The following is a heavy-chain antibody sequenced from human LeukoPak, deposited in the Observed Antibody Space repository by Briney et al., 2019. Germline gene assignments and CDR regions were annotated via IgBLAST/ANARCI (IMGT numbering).Heavy chain of an antibody. J-gene: IGHJ4*02. Sequence: GSLRLSCTASGFTFGYYAMSWFRQAPGKGLEWVSYISSSSSYTNYADSVKGRFTISRDNAKNSLSLQMNGLRAEDTAVYYCARARGMDDYGDFRIKWGQGTLVTVSS. V-gene: IGHV3-11*06. CDR1: GFTFGYYA. CDR3: ARARGMDDYGDFRIK. D-gene: IGHD4-17*01. CDR2: ISSSSSYT.